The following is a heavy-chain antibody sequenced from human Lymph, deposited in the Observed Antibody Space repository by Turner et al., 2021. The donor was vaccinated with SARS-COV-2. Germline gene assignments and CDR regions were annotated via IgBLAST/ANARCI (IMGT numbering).Heavy chain of an antibody. CDR3: ARYGSGGYFYYGLDV. CDR1: GFTFSTYA. J-gene: IGHJ6*02. D-gene: IGHD3-10*01. Sequence: QVQPAPSRGGHVYPAWSPEHRRAAPGFTFSTYAIHWVRQAAGKGLEWVAVISYDGRNKYYADSVKGRFTISRDNSKNTLYLQMNSLRAEDTAVYYCARYGSGGYFYYGLDVWGQGTTVTVSS. CDR2: ISYDGRNK. V-gene: IGHV3-30*04.